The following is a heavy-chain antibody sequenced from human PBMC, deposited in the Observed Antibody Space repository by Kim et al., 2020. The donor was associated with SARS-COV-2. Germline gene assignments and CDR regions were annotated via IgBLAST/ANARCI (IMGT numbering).Heavy chain of an antibody. V-gene: IGHV1-3*01. D-gene: IGHD6-13*01. CDR2: INPGFGTT. CDR1: GYTFTSYS. Sequence: ASVKVSCKASGYTFTSYSMHWVRQAPGQRPEWMGWINPGFGTTKYSQKFQGRVTITRDTSASTVYMELSSLRSEDTAVYYCARDQSIASGGSGNWFDPWGQGTLAT. J-gene: IGHJ5*02. CDR3: ARDQSIASGGSGNWFDP.